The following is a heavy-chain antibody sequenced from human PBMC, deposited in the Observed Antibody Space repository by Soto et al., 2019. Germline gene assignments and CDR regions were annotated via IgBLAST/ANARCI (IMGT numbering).Heavy chain of an antibody. CDR2: IKQDGSEK. CDR1: GFTFSSYW. CDR3: ARDLLVVPAAYPNYYYYGMDV. D-gene: IGHD2-2*01. Sequence: GGSLRLSCAASGFTFSSYWMSWVRQAPGKGLEWVANIKQDGSEKYYVDSVKGRFTISRDNAKNSLYLQMNSLRAEDTAVYYCARDLLVVPAAYPNYYYYGMDVWGQGT. V-gene: IGHV3-7*05. J-gene: IGHJ6*02.